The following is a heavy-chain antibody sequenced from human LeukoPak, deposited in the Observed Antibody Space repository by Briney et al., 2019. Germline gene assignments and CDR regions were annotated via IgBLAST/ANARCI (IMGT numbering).Heavy chain of an antibody. V-gene: IGHV4-59*13. J-gene: IGHJ3*02. Sequence: NPSETLSLTCTVSGVSITTYYWSWIRQPPGKGLEWIGYIYHSGSTNYNPSLKSRVTISVDTSKNEFSLKLTSVTAADTAVYYCARKSVAVRDAFDIWGQGTMVTVSS. D-gene: IGHD6-19*01. CDR2: IYHSGST. CDR3: ARKSVAVRDAFDI. CDR1: GVSITTYY.